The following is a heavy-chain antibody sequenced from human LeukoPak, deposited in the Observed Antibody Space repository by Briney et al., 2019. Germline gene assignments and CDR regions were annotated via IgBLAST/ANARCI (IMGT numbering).Heavy chain of an antibody. Sequence: PGGSLRLSCAAPGFTFSSYAMSWVRQAPGEGLEWVSAISGSGGSTYYADSVQGRFTISRDNSKNTLYLQMNSLRAEDTAVYYCAKDWGVCSGGSCYSLVDYWGQGTLVTVSS. CDR2: ISGSGGST. J-gene: IGHJ4*02. CDR3: AKDWGVCSGGSCYSLVDY. V-gene: IGHV3-23*01. CDR1: GFTFSSYA. D-gene: IGHD2-15*01.